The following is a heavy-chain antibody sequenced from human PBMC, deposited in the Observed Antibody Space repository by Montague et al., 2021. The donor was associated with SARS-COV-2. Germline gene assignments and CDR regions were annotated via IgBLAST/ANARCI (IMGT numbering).Heavy chain of an antibody. D-gene: IGHD3-3*01. Sequence: SETLSLTCAVYGGSFSGYYWSWIRQPPGKGLEWIGEINHSGSTNYNPSLKSRVTISVDTSKNQFSLKLSSVTAADTAVYYCAALPSSITIFGVVQGYDFDDWGQGTLVTVS. V-gene: IGHV4-34*01. CDR3: AALPSSITIFGVVQGYDFDD. CDR2: INHSGST. J-gene: IGHJ4*02. CDR1: GGSFSGYY.